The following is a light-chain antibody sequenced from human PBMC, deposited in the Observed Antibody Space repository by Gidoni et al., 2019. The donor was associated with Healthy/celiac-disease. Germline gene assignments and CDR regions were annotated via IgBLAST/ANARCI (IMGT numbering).Light chain of an antibody. CDR2: GSS. CDR1: QSVSSSY. Sequence: EIVLTQSPGTQSLSPGERATRSCRASQSVSSSYLAWYHQKPGQAPRLLIYGSSSRATGIPDRFSVSGSGTDFTLPISRLEPEDFAVYYCQPYGSSLWTFGQXTKVEIK. V-gene: IGKV3-20*01. CDR3: QPYGSSLWT. J-gene: IGKJ1*01.